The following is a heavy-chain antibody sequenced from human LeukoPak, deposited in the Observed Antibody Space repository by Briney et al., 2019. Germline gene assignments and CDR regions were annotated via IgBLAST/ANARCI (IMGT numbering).Heavy chain of an antibody. CDR3: ARGIAVAGPTGANWFDP. CDR1: GGTFNSYA. CDR2: SIPIFGTA. V-gene: IGHV1-69*13. D-gene: IGHD6-19*01. J-gene: IGHJ5*02. Sequence: SVKVSCKASGGTFNSYAISWVRHAPGQGLEWMGGSIPIFGTANYAHKFQGIVTITADESTSTAYMELSSLRSEDTAVYYCARGIAVAGPTGANWFDPWGQGTLVSVSS.